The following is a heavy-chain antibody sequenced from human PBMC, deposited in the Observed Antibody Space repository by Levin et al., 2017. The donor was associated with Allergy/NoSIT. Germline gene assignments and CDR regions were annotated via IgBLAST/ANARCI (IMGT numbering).Heavy chain of an antibody. CDR3: AGSRGHMLLVY. J-gene: IGHJ4*02. D-gene: IGHD6-19*01. Sequence: SCTVSGGSISSSRYYWGWIRQPPGKGLEWIGTIYYSGSTSYNPSLKSRVTISVDTSKNQFSLKLSSVTAADTAVYYCAGSRGHMLLVYWGQGTLVTVSS. CDR1: GGSISSSRYY. CDR2: IYYSGST. V-gene: IGHV4-39*01.